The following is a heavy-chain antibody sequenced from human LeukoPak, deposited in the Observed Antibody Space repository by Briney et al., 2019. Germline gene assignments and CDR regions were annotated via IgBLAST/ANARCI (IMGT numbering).Heavy chain of an antibody. D-gene: IGHD4/OR15-4a*01. CDR2: ISYDGSNK. CDR3: AKDLYRDYGLDY. V-gene: IGHV3-30*18. J-gene: IGHJ4*02. CDR1: GFTFSSYG. Sequence: GRSLRLSCAASGFTFSSYGMHWVRQAPGKGLECVAVISYDGSNKYYADSVKGRFTISRDNSKNTLYLQMNSLRAEDTAVYYCAKDLYRDYGLDYWGQGTLVNVSS.